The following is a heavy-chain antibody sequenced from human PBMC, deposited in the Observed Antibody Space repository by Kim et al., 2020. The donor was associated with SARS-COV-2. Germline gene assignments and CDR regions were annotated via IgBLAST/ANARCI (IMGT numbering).Heavy chain of an antibody. CDR2: IDPSDSYT. V-gene: IGHV5-10-1*01. Sequence: GESLKISCKGSGYSFTSYWISWVRQMPGKGLEWMGRIDPSDSYTNYSPSFQGHVTISADKSISTAYLQWSSLKASDTAMYYCARHPYSSGWLPQSQFDYWGQGTLVTVSS. J-gene: IGHJ4*02. D-gene: IGHD6-19*01. CDR3: ARHPYSSGWLPQSQFDY. CDR1: GYSFTSYW.